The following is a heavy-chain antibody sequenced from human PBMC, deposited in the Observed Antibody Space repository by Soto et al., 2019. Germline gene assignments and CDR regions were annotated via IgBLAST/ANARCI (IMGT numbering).Heavy chain of an antibody. J-gene: IGHJ4*02. CDR3: ATLAVAGEGSDY. V-gene: IGHV3-30-3*01. CDR2: ISYDGSNI. Sequence: QVQLVESGGGVVQPGRSLRLSCAASGFTFRIYAIHWVRQAPGKGLEWVAVISYDGSNIYYADSVKGRFTISRDNSKNTLYLQMNSLRAEDTAVYYCATLAVAGEGSDYWGQGTLVTVSA. D-gene: IGHD6-19*01. CDR1: GFTFRIYA.